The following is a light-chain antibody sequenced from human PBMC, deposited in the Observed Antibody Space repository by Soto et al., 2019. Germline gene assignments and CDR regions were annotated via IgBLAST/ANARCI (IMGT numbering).Light chain of an antibody. V-gene: IGKV1-5*01. CDR1: HNIYGW. CDR2: DAS. Sequence: DIQLTQSPSTLSASVRDRVTVTCRASHNIYGWLAWYQHKPGKAPRLLIRDASNLESGVPSRFSGSGSGTEFTLTISSLQPDDFATYYCQHYDTTSWTFGQGTKVES. CDR3: QHYDTTSWT. J-gene: IGKJ1*01.